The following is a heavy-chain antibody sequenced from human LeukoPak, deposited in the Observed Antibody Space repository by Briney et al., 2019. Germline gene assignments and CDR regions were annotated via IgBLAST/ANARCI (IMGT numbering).Heavy chain of an antibody. CDR1: GFTFRSYG. CDR2: IWYDGTNK. J-gene: IGHJ4*02. Sequence: GGSLRLSCAASGFTFRSYGIHWVRQAPGKGLEWVALIWYDGTNKYYADSVKGRFTISRDDSKNTVYLQMNSLRAEDTAVYYCARYFSGFDYWGQGTLVTVSP. CDR3: ARYFSGFDY. D-gene: IGHD2-15*01. V-gene: IGHV3-33*01.